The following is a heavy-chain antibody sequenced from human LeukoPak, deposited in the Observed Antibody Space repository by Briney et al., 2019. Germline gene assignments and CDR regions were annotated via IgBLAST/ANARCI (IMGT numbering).Heavy chain of an antibody. J-gene: IGHJ4*02. CDR3: ATDPAYCGGDCPAY. V-gene: IGHV3-15*01. Sequence: GGSLRLSCAAPGFTFSYAWMTWVRQAPGKGLEWVGRIKSKSDAEITDYAAPVKGRFTISRDESKNTLYLQMNSLKTEDTAVYYCATDPAYCGGDCPAYWGQGTLVTVSS. D-gene: IGHD2-21*02. CDR2: IKSKSDAEIT. CDR1: GFTFSYAW.